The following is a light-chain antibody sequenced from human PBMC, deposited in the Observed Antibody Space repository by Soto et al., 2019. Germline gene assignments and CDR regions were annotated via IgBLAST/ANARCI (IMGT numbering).Light chain of an antibody. Sequence: EIVLTQSPGTLSLSPGERATLSCRASQSVTSTYLAWYQQKPGQAPRFLIYGTSSRAAGIPDRFSGSGSGTDFTLTISRLEPEDVAVYYCQQYGNSVTFGQGTRLEIK. CDR1: QSVTSTY. CDR3: QQYGNSVT. J-gene: IGKJ5*01. V-gene: IGKV3-20*01. CDR2: GTS.